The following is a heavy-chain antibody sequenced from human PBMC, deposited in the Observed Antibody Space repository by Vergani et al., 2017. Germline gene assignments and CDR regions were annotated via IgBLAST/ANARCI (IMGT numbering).Heavy chain of an antibody. D-gene: IGHD2-2*02. J-gene: IGHJ4*02. CDR1: GFTFNHYA. Sequence: EVQLLESGGDLVQPGGSLRLSCAASGFTFNHYAMNWVRQAPGKGLEWVSGISGSGGSTYYAGSVKGRFTISRDSSKNTLYLQMNSLSAGDTAVYYCARTIGHCSNSNCYNLAYWGQGTLVTVSS. CDR2: ISGSGGST. V-gene: IGHV3-23*01. CDR3: ARTIGHCSNSNCYNLAY.